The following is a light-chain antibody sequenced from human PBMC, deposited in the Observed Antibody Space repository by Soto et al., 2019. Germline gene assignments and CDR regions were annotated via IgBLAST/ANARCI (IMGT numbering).Light chain of an antibody. CDR3: LQDYTYPRT. J-gene: IGKJ1*01. V-gene: IGKV1-6*01. CDR1: QGIRDD. CDR2: GAS. Sequence: AIQMTQSPSSLSASIGDRVTITCRASQGIRDDLGWYHHKPGKAPKLLIYGASQLQIGVPSRFSGSRSGTDFTLTITGLQPDDIGTYYCLQDYTYPRTFGQGTTVQIK.